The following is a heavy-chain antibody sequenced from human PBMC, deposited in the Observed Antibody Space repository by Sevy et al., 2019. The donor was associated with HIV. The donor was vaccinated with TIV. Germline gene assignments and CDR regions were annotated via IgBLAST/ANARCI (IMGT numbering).Heavy chain of an antibody. CDR3: ARVADEYCTVDDYHRFDY. V-gene: IGHV3-30-3*01. CDR1: GFTFTLYA. Sequence: GGSLRLSCAASGFTFTLYAIHWVRQAPGKGLEWVALISYSGTNKYYADSVKGRFTISRDDSKNTAYLQMNNLRTDDTAVYYCARVADEYCTVDDYHRFDYWGQGTQVTVSS. D-gene: IGHD2-8*02. J-gene: IGHJ4*02. CDR2: ISYSGTNK.